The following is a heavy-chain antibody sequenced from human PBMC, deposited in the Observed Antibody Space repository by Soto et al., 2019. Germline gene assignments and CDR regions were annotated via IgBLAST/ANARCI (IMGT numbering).Heavy chain of an antibody. CDR1: GFTFSRYG. CDR3: AKTKPPYYYGMDV. V-gene: IGHV3-30*18. Sequence: ESGGGVVQPGRSLRLSCAASGFTFSRYGMHWVRQAPGKGLEWVAVISYDGSNKYYADSVKGRFTISRDNSKNTLYLQMNSLRAEDTAVYYCAKTKPPYYYGMDVWGQGTTVTVSS. D-gene: IGHD2-8*01. CDR2: ISYDGSNK. J-gene: IGHJ6*02.